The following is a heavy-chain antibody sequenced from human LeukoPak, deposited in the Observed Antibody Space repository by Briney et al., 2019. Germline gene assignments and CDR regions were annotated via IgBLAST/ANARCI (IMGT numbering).Heavy chain of an antibody. J-gene: IGHJ5*02. V-gene: IGHV3-74*01. CDR3: ARDLGQYYDTSDNWFDP. Sequence: GGSLRLSCAASGFSFSNYWMHWVRQAPGKGLVWVSRINSDGINTSYADSVKGRFTISRDNAKNTLNLQMNSLRAEDTAVYYCARDLGQYYDTSDNWFDPWGQGTLVTVSS. CDR1: GFSFSNYW. CDR2: INSDGINT. D-gene: IGHD3-22*01.